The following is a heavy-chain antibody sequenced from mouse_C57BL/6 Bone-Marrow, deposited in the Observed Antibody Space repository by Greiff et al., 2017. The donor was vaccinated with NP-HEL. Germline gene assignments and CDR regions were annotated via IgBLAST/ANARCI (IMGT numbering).Heavy chain of an antibody. CDR2: IHPNSGST. CDR3: AHYYGSSYFYWYFDV. J-gene: IGHJ1*03. D-gene: IGHD1-1*01. Sequence: QVQLQQPGAELVKPGASVKLSCKASGYTFTSYWMHWVKQRPGQGLEWIGMIHPNSGSTNYNEKFKSRATLTVDKSSSTAYMQLSSLTSEDSAVYYCAHYYGSSYFYWYFDVWGTGTTVTVSS. CDR1: GYTFTSYW. V-gene: IGHV1-64*01.